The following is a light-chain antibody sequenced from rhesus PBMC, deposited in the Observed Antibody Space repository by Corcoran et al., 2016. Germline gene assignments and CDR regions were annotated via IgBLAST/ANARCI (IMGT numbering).Light chain of an antibody. V-gene: IGKV3S9*01. J-gene: IGKJ2*01. CDR2: GAS. CDR3: QQYNNWNS. Sequence: EIVMTQSPATLSLSPGERATLSCRASQSVSSYVAWYQQKPEQAPRHLIYGASSRATGIPDRFSGSGSGTDFTLIISSLEPEDVGVYYCQQYNNWNSFGQGTKVEIK. CDR1: QSVSSY.